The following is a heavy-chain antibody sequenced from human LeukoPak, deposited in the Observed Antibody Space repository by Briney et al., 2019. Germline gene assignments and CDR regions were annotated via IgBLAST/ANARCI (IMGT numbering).Heavy chain of an antibody. CDR2: IYYSGST. Sequence: SETLSLTCTVSGGSISSYYWSWIRQPPGKGLEWIGYIYYSGSTNYNPSLKSRVTISVDTSKNQFSLKLSSVTAADTAVYYCASRTNWGSSDFDYWGQGTLVTVSS. D-gene: IGHD7-27*01. CDR3: ASRTNWGSSDFDY. J-gene: IGHJ4*02. CDR1: GGSISSYY. V-gene: IGHV4-59*08.